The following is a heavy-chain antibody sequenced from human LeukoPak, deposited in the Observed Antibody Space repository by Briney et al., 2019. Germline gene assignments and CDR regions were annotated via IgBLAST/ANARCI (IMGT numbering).Heavy chain of an antibody. CDR3: AKDLPSFVVVPAATYMDV. Sequence: PGGSLRLSCAASGFTFSDYYMSWIRQAPGKGLEWVSYISSSGSTIYYADSVKGRFTISRDNSKNTLYLQMNSLRAEDTAVYYCAKDLPSFVVVPAATYMDVWGKGTTVTVSS. V-gene: IGHV3-11*04. CDR1: GFTFSDYY. J-gene: IGHJ6*03. CDR2: ISSSGSTI. D-gene: IGHD2-2*01.